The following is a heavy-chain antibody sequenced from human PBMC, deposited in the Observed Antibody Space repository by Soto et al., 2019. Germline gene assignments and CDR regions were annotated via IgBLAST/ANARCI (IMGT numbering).Heavy chain of an antibody. CDR1: GGSISSVGYC. Sequence: SDPLSIPCTVAGGSISSVGYCWSWIRQHPGKGLEWIGYIYYSGSTYYNPSLKSRVTISVDTSKNQFSLKLSSVTAADTAVYYCARGRRSSMNPLFDNWGQATLGTLSS. CDR2: IYYSGST. CDR3: ARGRRSSMNPLFDN. V-gene: IGHV4-31*03. D-gene: IGHD6-6*01. J-gene: IGHJ4*03.